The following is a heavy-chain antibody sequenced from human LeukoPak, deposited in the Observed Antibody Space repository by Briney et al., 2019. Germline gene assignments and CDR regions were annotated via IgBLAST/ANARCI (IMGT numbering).Heavy chain of an antibody. CDR2: INPSGGST. CDR1: GYTFTSYY. D-gene: IGHD6-6*01. J-gene: IGHJ2*01. CDR3: ARGPVIGGHSSSSAWYFDL. V-gene: IGHV1-46*01. Sequence: ASVKVSCKASGYTFTSYYMHWVRQAPGQGLEWMGIINPSGGSTGYAQKFQGRVTMTRDTSTSTVYMELSSLRSEDTAVYYCARGPVIGGHSSSSAWYFDLRGRGTLVTVSS.